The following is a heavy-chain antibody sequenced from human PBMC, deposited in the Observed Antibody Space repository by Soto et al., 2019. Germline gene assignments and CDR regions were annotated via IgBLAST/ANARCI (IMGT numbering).Heavy chain of an antibody. J-gene: IGHJ4*02. CDR1: GGTFSSYA. V-gene: IGHV1-69*13. CDR2: IIPIFGTA. Sequence: ASVKVSCKASGGTFSSYAISWVRQAPGQGLEWMGGIIPIFGTANYAQKFQGRVTITADESTSTAYMELSSLRSEDTAVYYCARGEEPPYDYVWGSYRYVPTAFDYWGQGTLVTVSS. D-gene: IGHD3-16*02. CDR3: ARGEEPPYDYVWGSYRYVPTAFDY.